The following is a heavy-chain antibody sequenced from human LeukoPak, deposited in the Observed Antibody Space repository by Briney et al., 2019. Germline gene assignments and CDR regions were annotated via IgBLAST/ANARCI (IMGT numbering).Heavy chain of an antibody. D-gene: IGHD1-26*01. CDR2: ISPYNGDT. CDR1: GYSFTNYG. V-gene: IGHV1-18*01. CDR3: ARGAQVSVGATEY. J-gene: IGHJ4*02. Sequence: ASVKVSCRASGYSFTNYGISWVRQAPGQGLQWMGWISPYNGDTKYARKLQGRVTMTTDTSTSTAYMELRSLRSDDTAVYYCARGAQVSVGATEYWGQGTLVTVSS.